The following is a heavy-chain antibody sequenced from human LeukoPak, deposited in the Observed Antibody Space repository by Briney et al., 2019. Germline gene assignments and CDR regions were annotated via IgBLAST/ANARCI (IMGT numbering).Heavy chain of an antibody. D-gene: IGHD3-10*01. Sequence: GGSLTLSCEASDFTFSDHWMTWVRQVPGKGLEWVADIKKDGSEKNEGDSVRGRFTISRDNAKTSLYLQMNSLRAEDTAVYYCARGPAYGSRSDYLDYWGQGTLVYVSS. V-gene: IGHV3-7*01. CDR3: ARGPAYGSRSDYLDY. CDR2: IKKDGSEK. CDR1: DFTFSDHW. J-gene: IGHJ4*02.